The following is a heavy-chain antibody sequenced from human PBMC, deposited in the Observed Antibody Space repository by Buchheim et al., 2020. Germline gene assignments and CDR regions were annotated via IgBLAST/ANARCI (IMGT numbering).Heavy chain of an antibody. J-gene: IGHJ4*02. CDR2: ISPDGTAS. D-gene: IGHD2-15*01. CDR3: SRGFQAAFDY. Sequence: EVQLVESGGGSMQPGGSLRLSCTASRFVFSGYWVHWVRQAPGKGLVWVSQISPDGTASPYADSVEDRFTISRDTAEKTIYLQMNGLRVEYTALYYCSRGFQAAFDYWGQGT. V-gene: IGHV3-74*01. CDR1: RFVFSGYW.